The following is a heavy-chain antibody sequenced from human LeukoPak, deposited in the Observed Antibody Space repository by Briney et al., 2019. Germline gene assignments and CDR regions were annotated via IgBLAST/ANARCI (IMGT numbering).Heavy chain of an antibody. Sequence: PSETLSLTCAVYGGSFSGYYWCWIRQPPGKGLEWIGEINHSGSTNYNPSLKSRVTISVDTSKNQFSLKLSSVTAADTAVYYCARPRLTMVRGVFDYWGQGTLVTVSS. J-gene: IGHJ4*02. CDR3: ARPRLTMVRGVFDY. D-gene: IGHD3-10*01. CDR1: GGSFSGYY. CDR2: INHSGST. V-gene: IGHV4-34*01.